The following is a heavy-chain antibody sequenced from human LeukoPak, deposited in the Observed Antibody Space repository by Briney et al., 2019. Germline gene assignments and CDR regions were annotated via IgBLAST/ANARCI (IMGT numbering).Heavy chain of an antibody. J-gene: IGHJ5*02. V-gene: IGHV3-30-3*01. CDR2: ISYDGSNK. CDR1: GFTFSSYA. D-gene: IGHD2-15*01. CDR3: ARDQVPLGYCSGGSCYNWFDP. Sequence: PGRSLRLSCAASGFTFSSYAMHWVRQAPGKGLEWVAVISYDGSNKYYADSVKGRFTISRDNSKNTLYLQMNSLRAEDTAVYYCARDQVPLGYCSGGSCYNWFDPWGQGTLVTVSS.